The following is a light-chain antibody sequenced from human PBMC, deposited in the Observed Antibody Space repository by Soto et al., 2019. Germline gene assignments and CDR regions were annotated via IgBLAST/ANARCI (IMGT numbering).Light chain of an antibody. CDR3: SVYTRTSTYV. CDR2: DVS. V-gene: IGLV2-18*01. CDR1: IDDVTAYYR. J-gene: IGLJ1*01. Sequence: ALTQPPSVSGSPGQSVTISCSGTIDDVTAYYRVCWYQQTPGTAPKLMIYDVSNRPSGVPDRFSGSRSGNTASLTISGLQAEDEGDYYCSVYTRTSTYVFGTGTKVTVL.